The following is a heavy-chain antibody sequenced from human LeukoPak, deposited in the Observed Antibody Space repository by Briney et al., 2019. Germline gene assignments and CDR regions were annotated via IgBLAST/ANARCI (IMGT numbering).Heavy chain of an antibody. D-gene: IGHD1-14*01. CDR1: GGSISSYY. CDR2: IYYSGGT. V-gene: IGHV4-59*01. J-gene: IGHJ4*02. Sequence: SETLSLTCTVSGGSISSYYWTWIRQPPGKGLEWIGHIYYSGGTNYNPSLKSRVTISVDTSKNQFSLKLSSVTAADTAVYYCAWLTEDYYFDYWGQGTLVTVSS. CDR3: AWLTEDYYFDY.